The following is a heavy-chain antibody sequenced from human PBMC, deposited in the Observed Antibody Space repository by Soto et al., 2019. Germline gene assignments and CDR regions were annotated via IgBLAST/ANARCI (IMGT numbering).Heavy chain of an antibody. V-gene: IGHV1-69*01. CDR3: ARDGVGAFYYGMDV. CDR2: IIPIFGTA. D-gene: IGHD1-26*01. Sequence: QAQLGQSGDEVKKPGSSVKVSCKASGGTFGSYAISWVRQAPGQGLEWMGGIIPIFGTANYAQNFQGRVTITADESTSTVYMELSSLRYEDTAVYYCARDGVGAFYYGMDVWGQGTTVTVSS. CDR1: GGTFGSYA. J-gene: IGHJ6*02.